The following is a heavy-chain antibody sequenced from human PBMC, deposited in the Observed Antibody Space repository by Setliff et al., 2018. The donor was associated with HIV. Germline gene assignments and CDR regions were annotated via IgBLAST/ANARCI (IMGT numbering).Heavy chain of an antibody. Sequence: SETLSLTCTVSGGSISSYYWSWIRQPPGKGLEWIGYIYYSGSTNYNPSLKSRVTISVDTSKNQFSLKLSSVIAADTAVYCCARVSITYWYSIPRDYYYYMDVWGEGTTVTVSS. CDR3: ARVSITYWYSIPRDYYYYMDV. V-gene: IGHV4-59*01. D-gene: IGHD2-8*02. CDR1: GGSISSYY. J-gene: IGHJ6*03. CDR2: IYYSGST.